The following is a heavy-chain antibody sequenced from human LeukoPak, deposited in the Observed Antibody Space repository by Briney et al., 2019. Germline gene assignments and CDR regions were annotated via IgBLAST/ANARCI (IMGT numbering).Heavy chain of an antibody. D-gene: IGHD3-22*01. CDR1: GGSISSGGYY. CDR2: IYYSGST. V-gene: IGHV4-31*03. CDR3: ARDAGGYYNY. Sequence: PSETLSLTCTVSGGSISSGGYYWSWIRQHPGKGLEWIGYIYYSGSTYYNPTLKSRVTISVDTSKNQFSLKLRSVTAADTAVYYCARDAGGYYNYWGQGTLVTVSS. J-gene: IGHJ4*02.